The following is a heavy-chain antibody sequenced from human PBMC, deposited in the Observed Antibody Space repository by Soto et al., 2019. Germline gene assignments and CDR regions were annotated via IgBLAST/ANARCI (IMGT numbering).Heavy chain of an antibody. CDR2: ISYDGDNK. V-gene: IGHV3-30*18. D-gene: IGHD5-18*01. Sequence: PGGSLRLSCEASGFMFNDYGMHWVRQAPGKGLDWVAVISYDGDNKYYAQSVKGRFTISRDNSKNTLFLHMDSLRHEDTAVYHCVKGDLDTAVVNSPDAFDFWGQGTMVTVSS. CDR1: GFMFNDYG. J-gene: IGHJ3*01. CDR3: VKGDLDTAVVNSPDAFDF.